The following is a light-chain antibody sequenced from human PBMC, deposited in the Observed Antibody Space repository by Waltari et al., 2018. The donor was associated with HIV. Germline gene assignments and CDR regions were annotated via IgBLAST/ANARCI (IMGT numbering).Light chain of an antibody. Sequence: PGETARITCGGNNIGGKSVHWYQQKPGQAPVLLIFDGSDRPPGIPGRFSGSNSGNTATLTISRVEAGDEADYYCQVWDRSSDHWVFGGGTKLPVL. CDR3: QVWDRSSDHWV. CDR1: NIGGKS. V-gene: IGLV3-21*02. J-gene: IGLJ3*02. CDR2: DGS.